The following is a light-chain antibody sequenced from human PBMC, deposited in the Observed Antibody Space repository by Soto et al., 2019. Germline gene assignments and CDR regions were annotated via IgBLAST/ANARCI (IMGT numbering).Light chain of an antibody. Sequence: DIVMTQSPDSLAVSLGERATINCKSSQSVLYSSNNKNYLAWYQQKPGQPPKLLIYWASTRESGVPDRFSGSGSETDFSLTISSLQAGDVAVYYCQQYYSTPLTFGGGTKVEI. CDR1: QSVLYSSNNKNY. CDR2: WAS. V-gene: IGKV4-1*01. CDR3: QQYYSTPLT. J-gene: IGKJ4*01.